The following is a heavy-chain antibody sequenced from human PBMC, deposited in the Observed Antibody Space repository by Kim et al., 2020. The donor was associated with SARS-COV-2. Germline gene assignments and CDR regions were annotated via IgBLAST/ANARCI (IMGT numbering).Heavy chain of an antibody. J-gene: IGHJ4*02. V-gene: IGHV3-30-3*01. D-gene: IGHD4-17*01. CDR3: ATLAVTTLPGG. CDR2: ISYDGSNK. Sequence: GGSLRLSCAASGFTFSYYTMHWVRQAPGKGLEWVAVISYDGSNKYYADSVKGRFTISRDNSKNTLYLQMNSLRAEDTAVYYCATLAVTTLPGGWGQGTLVTVSS. CDR1: GFTFSYYT.